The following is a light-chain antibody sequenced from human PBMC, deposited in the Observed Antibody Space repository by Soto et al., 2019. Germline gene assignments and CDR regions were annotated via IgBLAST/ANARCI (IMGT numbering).Light chain of an antibody. CDR3: QQYGSSPWT. V-gene: IGKV3-20*01. CDR2: GAS. J-gene: IGKJ1*01. CDR1: QTIRSNY. Sequence: IVWTQSPGTLSLSPGERATLSCRASQTIRSNYLAWYRQTPGQAPRLLIYGASNRATGIADRFSGSGSGTDFTLIVSRLEPEDFALYYCQQYGSSPWTFGQGTKVEIK.